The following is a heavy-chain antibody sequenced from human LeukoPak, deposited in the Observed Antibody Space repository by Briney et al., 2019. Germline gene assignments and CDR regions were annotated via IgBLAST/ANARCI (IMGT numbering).Heavy chain of an antibody. Sequence: GASVKVSCKASGYTFTSYDINWVRQATGQGLEWMGWMSPNSGNTGYAQKFQGRVTMTRNTSISTAYMELSSLRSEDTAVYYCARSAGLYYYGSGSYYGWDYWGQGNLVTVSS. CDR2: MSPNSGNT. CDR1: GYTFTSYD. D-gene: IGHD3-10*01. J-gene: IGHJ4*02. CDR3: ARSAGLYYYGSGSYYGWDY. V-gene: IGHV1-8*01.